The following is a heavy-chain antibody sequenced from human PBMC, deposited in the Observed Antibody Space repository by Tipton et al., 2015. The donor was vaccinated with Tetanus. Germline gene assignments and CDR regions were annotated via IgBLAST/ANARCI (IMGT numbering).Heavy chain of an antibody. V-gene: IGHV3-23*01. CDR2: INSYATSM. Sequence: SLRLSCETSGFSFRNFGMSWVRQAPGKGLARVSAINSYATSMWNADSVWGRFTISKDNSKNTLYLQMNSLRAEDTAVYYCAREPVVVISARRGGYWGQGTLVTVSS. J-gene: IGHJ4*02. CDR1: GFSFRNFG. D-gene: IGHD3-22*01. CDR3: AREPVVVISARRGGY.